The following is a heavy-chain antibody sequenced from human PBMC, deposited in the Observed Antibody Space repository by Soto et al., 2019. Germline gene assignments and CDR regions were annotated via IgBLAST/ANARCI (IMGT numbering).Heavy chain of an antibody. CDR1: GYTFTSYG. Sequence: ASVKVSCKASGYTFTSYGISWVRQAPGQGLEWMGWISAYNGNTNYAQKLQGRVTMTTDTSTSTAYMELRSLRSDDTAVYYCARVGFVAVAATFYNWFDPWGQGTLVTVSS. CDR2: ISAYNGNT. J-gene: IGHJ5*02. CDR3: ARVGFVAVAATFYNWFDP. V-gene: IGHV1-18*01. D-gene: IGHD2-15*01.